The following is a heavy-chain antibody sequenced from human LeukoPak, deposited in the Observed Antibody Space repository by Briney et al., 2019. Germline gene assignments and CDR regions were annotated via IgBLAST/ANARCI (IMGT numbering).Heavy chain of an antibody. CDR1: DTVNHYH. J-gene: IGHJ4*02. D-gene: IGHD1-14*01. Sequence: SETLSLTCSVDTVNHYHWNWVRQSAGTGLEWIGRVHTTSGNTFANPSLWGRVTVSIDTTKNEFLLQLTSMTAADTAVYHCARELRNIGEYYFDYWGQGVPVTVSS. V-gene: IGHV4-4*07. CDR2: VHTTSGNT. CDR3: ARELRNIGEYYFDY.